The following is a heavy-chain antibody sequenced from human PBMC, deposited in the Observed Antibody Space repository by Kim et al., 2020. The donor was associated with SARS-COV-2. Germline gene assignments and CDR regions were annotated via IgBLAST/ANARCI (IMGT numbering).Heavy chain of an antibody. Sequence: GESLKISCKGSGYSFTSYWIGWVRQMPGKGLEWMGIIYPGDSDTRYSPSFQGQVTISADKSISTAYLQWSSLKASDTAMYYCARHKSPSTSPPPPGSYPYYYYDGMDVWGQGTTVTVSS. V-gene: IGHV5-51*01. D-gene: IGHD3-10*01. J-gene: IGHJ6*02. CDR2: IYPGDSDT. CDR3: ARHKSPSTSPPPPGSYPYYYYDGMDV. CDR1: GYSFTSYW.